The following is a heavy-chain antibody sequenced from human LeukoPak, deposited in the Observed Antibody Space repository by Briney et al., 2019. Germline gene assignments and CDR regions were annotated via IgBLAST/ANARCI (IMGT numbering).Heavy chain of an antibody. V-gene: IGHV1-2*02. J-gene: IGHJ4*02. CDR2: INPNSGGT. CDR3: ARTTQWLVGLFDY. D-gene: IGHD6-19*01. Sequence: ASVKVSCKASGYTFTGYYMHWVRQAPGQGLEWMGWINPNSGGTSYPQKFQGRVTMTRDTSISTAYMELSRLRSDDTAVYYCARTTQWLVGLFDYWGREPWSPSPQ. CDR1: GYTFTGYY.